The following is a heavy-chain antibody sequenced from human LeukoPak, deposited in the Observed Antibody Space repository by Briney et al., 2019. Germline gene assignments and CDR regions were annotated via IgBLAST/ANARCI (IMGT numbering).Heavy chain of an antibody. J-gene: IGHJ4*02. CDR3: ATSWATTVVSGDS. V-gene: IGHV3-15*01. CDR2: INSKTDGGTT. D-gene: IGHD4-23*01. CDR1: GITFSNAC. Sequence: GGSLRLSCAASGITFSNACMTWVRQAPGKGLEWVGRINSKTDGGTTDYAAPVKGRFTISRDDSKNTLYLQMNSLKTEDTAVYYCATSWATTVVSGDSWGQGTLVTVSS.